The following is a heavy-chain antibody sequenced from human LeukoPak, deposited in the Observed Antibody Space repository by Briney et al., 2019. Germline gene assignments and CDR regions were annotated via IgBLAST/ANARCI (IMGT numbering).Heavy chain of an antibody. D-gene: IGHD5-18*01. CDR2: ISGSGGST. CDR1: GFTFSSYW. J-gene: IGHJ4*02. V-gene: IGHV3-23*01. Sequence: PGGSLRLSCAASGFTFSSYWMHWVRQAPGKGLVWVSAISGSGGSTYYADSVKGRFTISRDNSKNTLYLQMNSLRAEDTAVYYCAKEGYSYGYTVISYFDYWGQGTLVTVSS. CDR3: AKEGYSYGYTVISYFDY.